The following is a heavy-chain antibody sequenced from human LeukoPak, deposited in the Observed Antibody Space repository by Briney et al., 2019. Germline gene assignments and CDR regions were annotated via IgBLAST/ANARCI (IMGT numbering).Heavy chain of an antibody. J-gene: IGHJ4*02. CDR1: GVSFSGYY. D-gene: IGHD2-15*01. V-gene: IGHV4-34*01. CDR2: INHSGST. Sequence: PSETLSLTCAVYGVSFSGYYWSWIRQPPGKGLEWIGEINHSGSTNYNPSLKSRVTISVDTSKNQFSLKLSSVTAADTAVYYCARGFFGGYWGQGTLVTVSS. CDR3: ARGFFGGY.